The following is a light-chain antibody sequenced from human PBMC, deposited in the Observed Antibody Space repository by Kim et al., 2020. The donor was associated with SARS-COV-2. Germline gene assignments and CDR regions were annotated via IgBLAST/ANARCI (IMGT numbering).Light chain of an antibody. V-gene: IGKV1-39*01. J-gene: IGKJ1*01. CDR3: QQSYTMPRT. Sequence: DIQMTQSPSSLSASVGDRVTITCRASQSITNYLNWYQQKPGKAPKVLIYAASSLQSGVPSRFSGSGSGTEFILTISSLQPDDFATYYCQQSYTMPRTFGPGTKVDIK. CDR2: AAS. CDR1: QSITNY.